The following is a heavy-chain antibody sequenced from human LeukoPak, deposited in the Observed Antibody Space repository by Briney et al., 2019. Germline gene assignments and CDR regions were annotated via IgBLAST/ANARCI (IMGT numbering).Heavy chain of an antibody. V-gene: IGHV3-33*01. D-gene: IGHD6-6*01. J-gene: IGHJ5*02. Sequence: GGSLRLSCAASGFTFSSYGMHWVRQAPGKGLEWVAVIWYDGSNKYYADSVKGRFTISRDNSKNTLYLQMNSLRAEDTAVYYCARVVPNYSSSSGWFDPWGQGTLVTVSP. CDR1: GFTFSSYG. CDR2: IWYDGSNK. CDR3: ARVVPNYSSSSGWFDP.